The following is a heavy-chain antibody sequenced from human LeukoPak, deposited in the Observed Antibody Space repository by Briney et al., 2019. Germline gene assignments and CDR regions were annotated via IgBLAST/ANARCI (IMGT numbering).Heavy chain of an antibody. D-gene: IGHD3-3*01. V-gene: IGHV4-59*01. CDR1: GGSFSGYY. J-gene: IGHJ4*02. CDR3: ARGGGPNYDFWSGYYSQDY. CDR2: IYYSGST. Sequence: PSETLSLTCAVYGGSFSGYYWSWIRQPPGKGLEWIGYIYYSGSTNYNPSLKSRVTISVDTSKNQFSLKLSSVTAADTAVYYCARGGGPNYDFWSGYYSQDYWGQGTLVTVSS.